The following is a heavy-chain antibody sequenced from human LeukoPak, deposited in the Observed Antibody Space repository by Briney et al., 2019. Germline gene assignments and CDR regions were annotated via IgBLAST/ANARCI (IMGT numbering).Heavy chain of an antibody. CDR1: GFTLSTYW. CDR2: INNDGNTP. D-gene: IGHD5-18*01. J-gene: IGHJ5*02. CDR3: ARDRGYSSFDP. Sequence: GGSLRLSCAASGFTLSTYWMRWVRQAPGKGLVWVSRINNDGNTPSYADSVKGRFTISRDNAKNTLYLQMSSLRVEDTAMYYCARDRGYSSFDPWGQGTLVTVSS. V-gene: IGHV3-74*01.